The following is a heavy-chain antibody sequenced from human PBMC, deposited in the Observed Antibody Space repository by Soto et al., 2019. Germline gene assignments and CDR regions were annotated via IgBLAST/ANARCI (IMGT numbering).Heavy chain of an antibody. CDR3: AISGEQQLTRWGFDH. Sequence: QVQLVESGGGVVQPGRSLRLSCAASGFTFSSSGMHWVRLAPGKGLEWVAAISYDRSNKYYADSVKGRFTISRDSTKNTLSLQINCLRTEETAMYYCAISGEQQLTRWGFDHWGQGTLVTVSS. V-gene: IGHV3-30*03. J-gene: IGHJ4*02. CDR2: ISYDRSNK. D-gene: IGHD3-10*01. CDR1: GFTFSSSG.